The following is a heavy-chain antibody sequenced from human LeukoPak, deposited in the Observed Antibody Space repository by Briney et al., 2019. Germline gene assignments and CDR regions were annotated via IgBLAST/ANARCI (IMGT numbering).Heavy chain of an antibody. CDR2: IRYDGSLI. V-gene: IGHV3-30*02. CDR1: GFSFKTDG. Sequence: GGSLRLSCVASGFSFKTDGMHWVRQAPGKGLEWVAHIRYDGSLIYYAESAKGRFTISRDNSKNTLYLQVNSLRIDDTAVYYCTRGDDYGSKTRLPKFNWFDPWGQGSLVTVSS. J-gene: IGHJ5*02. D-gene: IGHD4-17*01. CDR3: TRGDDYGSKTRLPKFNWFDP.